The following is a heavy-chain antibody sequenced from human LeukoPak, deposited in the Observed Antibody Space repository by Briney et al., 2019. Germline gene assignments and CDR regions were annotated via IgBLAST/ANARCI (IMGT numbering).Heavy chain of an antibody. V-gene: IGHV4-34*01. D-gene: IGHD3-10*01. CDR1: GGSFSGYY. Sequence: SETLSLTCAVYGGSFSGYYWSWLRQPPGKGLEWIGEINHSGSTNYNPSLKSRVTISVDTSKNQFSLKLSSVTAADTAVYYCARGARYYGSGSYLARAYYYGMDVWGQGTTVTVSS. CDR2: INHSGST. CDR3: ARGARYYGSGSYLARAYYYGMDV. J-gene: IGHJ6*02.